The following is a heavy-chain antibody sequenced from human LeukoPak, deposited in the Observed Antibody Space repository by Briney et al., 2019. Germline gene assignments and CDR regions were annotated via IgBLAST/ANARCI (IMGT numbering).Heavy chain of an antibody. Sequence: GGSLRLSCAASGFTVSSNYMSWVRQAPGKGLEWVSVIYSGGSTYYADSVKGRFTISRDNSKNTLYLQMNSLRAEDTAVYYCAKDPKQIIVGATFDYWGQGTLVTVSS. CDR2: IYSGGST. CDR1: GFTVSSNY. V-gene: IGHV3-53*01. J-gene: IGHJ4*02. D-gene: IGHD1-26*01. CDR3: AKDPKQIIVGATFDY.